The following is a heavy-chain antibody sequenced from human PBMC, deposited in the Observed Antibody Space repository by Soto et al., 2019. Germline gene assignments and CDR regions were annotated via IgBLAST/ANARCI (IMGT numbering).Heavy chain of an antibody. D-gene: IGHD6-13*01. CDR3: AKAMTSSWTLSS. CDR1: GFTFDDYA. Sequence: EVQLVESGGGLVQPGRSLRLSCAASGFTFDDYAMHWVRQAPGKGLEWVSGISGSGGSTYYTDSVKGRFTISRDNSKNTLYLQMNSLRAEDTAVYYCAKAMTSSWTLSSWGQGTLVTVSS. V-gene: IGHV3-23*04. J-gene: IGHJ5*02. CDR2: ISGSGGST.